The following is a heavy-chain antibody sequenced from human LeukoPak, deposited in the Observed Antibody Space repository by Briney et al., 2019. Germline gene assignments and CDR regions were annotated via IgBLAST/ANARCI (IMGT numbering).Heavy chain of an antibody. CDR2: INSDGSST. Sequence: GGSLRLSCAASGFTFSSYWMHWVRQAPGKGLVWVSRINSDGSSTSYADSVKGRFTISRDNAKNTLYLQMNSLRAEDTAVYYCALSYGSGSYYLVLWGQGTLVTVSS. CDR1: GFTFSSYW. CDR3: ALSYGSGSYYLVL. D-gene: IGHD3-10*01. J-gene: IGHJ4*02. V-gene: IGHV3-74*01.